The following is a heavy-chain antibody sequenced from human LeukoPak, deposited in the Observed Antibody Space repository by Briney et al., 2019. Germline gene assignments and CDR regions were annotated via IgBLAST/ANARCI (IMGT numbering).Heavy chain of an antibody. Sequence: SETLSLTCTVSGGSISSSSYYWGWIRQPPGKGLEWIGSIYYSGSTYYNPSLKSRVTISVDTSKNQFSLKLSFVTAADTAVYYCARRHRPGYSSSWYYFDYWGQGTLVTVSS. CDR2: IYYSGST. CDR3: ARRHRPGYSSSWYYFDY. D-gene: IGHD6-13*01. J-gene: IGHJ4*02. V-gene: IGHV4-39*01. CDR1: GGSISSSSYY.